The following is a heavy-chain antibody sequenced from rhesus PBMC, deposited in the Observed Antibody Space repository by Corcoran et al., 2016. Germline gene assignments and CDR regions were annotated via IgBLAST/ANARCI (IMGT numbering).Heavy chain of an antibody. CDR2: IYWEDEK. D-gene: IGHD3-9*01. Sequence: QVTLKESGPALVKPTQTLTLTCTFSGFSLSSIGLGVGWIRQPTGKALEWLATIYWEDEKYYTTSLKSRLTISKDTSKNQVVLRMTNMDPVDTATYYCARVPGYEDDYGYYDGNWYFDLWGPGTPITISS. CDR1: GFSLSSIGLG. CDR3: ARVPGYEDDYGYYDGNWYFDL. J-gene: IGHJ2*01. V-gene: IGHV2S1*01.